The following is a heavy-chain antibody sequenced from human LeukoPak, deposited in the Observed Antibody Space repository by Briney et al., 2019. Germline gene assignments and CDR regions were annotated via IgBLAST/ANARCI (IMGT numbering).Heavy chain of an antibody. D-gene: IGHD1-26*01. J-gene: IGHJ4*02. Sequence: GGSLRLSCAATGFTFSSYSMNWVRQAPGKGLEWVSSISSSSSYIYYADSVKGRFTISRDNAKNSLYLQMNSLRAEDTAVYYCARAPPSGRGTDYWGQRTPVTASP. CDR3: ARAPPSGRGTDY. CDR2: ISSSSSYI. CDR1: GFTFSSYS. V-gene: IGHV3-21*01.